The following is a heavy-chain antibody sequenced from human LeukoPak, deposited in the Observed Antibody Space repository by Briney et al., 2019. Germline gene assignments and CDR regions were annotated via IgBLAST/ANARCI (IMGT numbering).Heavy chain of an antibody. D-gene: IGHD3-22*01. CDR1: GYTLSELS. CDR3: ATWGALITHNYGY. J-gene: IGHJ4*02. CDR2: FDPEDGET. V-gene: IGHV1-24*01. Sequence: ASVRLSCTVSGYTLSELSMHWVRQAPGKGLEWMGGFDPEDGETIYAQKFQGRATMTEDTSTDTAYMELSSLRSEDTAVYYCATWGALITHNYGYWGQGTLVTVSS.